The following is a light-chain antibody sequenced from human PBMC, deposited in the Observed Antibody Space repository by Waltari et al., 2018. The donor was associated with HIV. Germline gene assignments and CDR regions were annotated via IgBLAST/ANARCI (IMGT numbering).Light chain of an antibody. CDR1: SSNIGGNN. CDR3: AAWDDSLNGVV. J-gene: IGLJ2*01. Sequence: QIVLTQPHSASGTPGQRVTISCSGSSSNIGGNNVNWFQQLPGTAPKLLIYTNNQRPSGVPDRFSGSKSGTSASLAISGLQSEDEADYYCAAWDDSLNGVVFGGGTKLTVL. CDR2: TNN. V-gene: IGLV1-44*01.